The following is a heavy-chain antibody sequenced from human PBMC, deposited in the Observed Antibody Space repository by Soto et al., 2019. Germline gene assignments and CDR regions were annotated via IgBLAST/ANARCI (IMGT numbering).Heavy chain of an antibody. D-gene: IGHD1-26*01. Sequence: HPGGSLRLSCAAPGFTFDDYAMHWVRQAPGKGLEWVSGISWNSGSIGYADSVKGRFTISRDNAKNSLYLQVNSLRAEDTALYYCAKDTSSGSYYAVNYGMDVWGQGTTVTVSS. CDR2: ISWNSGSI. J-gene: IGHJ6*02. CDR3: AKDTSSGSYYAVNYGMDV. V-gene: IGHV3-9*01. CDR1: GFTFDDYA.